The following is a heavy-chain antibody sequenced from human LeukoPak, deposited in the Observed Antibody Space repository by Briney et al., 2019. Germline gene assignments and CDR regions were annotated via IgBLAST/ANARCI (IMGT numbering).Heavy chain of an antibody. J-gene: IGHJ3*02. Sequence: GGSLRLSCAASGFTFSSYGMHWVRQAPGKGLEWVAFIRYDGSNKYYADSVKGRFTISRDNSKNTLYLQMNSLRAEDTAVYYCAKDSASSSWYSGYAFDIWGQGTMVTVSS. CDR2: IRYDGSNK. CDR1: GFTFSSYG. CDR3: AKDSASSSWYSGYAFDI. V-gene: IGHV3-30*02. D-gene: IGHD6-13*01.